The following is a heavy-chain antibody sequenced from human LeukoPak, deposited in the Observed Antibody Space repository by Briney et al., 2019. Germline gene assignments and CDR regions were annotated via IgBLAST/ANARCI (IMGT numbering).Heavy chain of an antibody. CDR3: ARPQGALYNWNDRQFDY. D-gene: IGHD1-1*01. CDR2: INAGNGNT. V-gene: IGHV1-3*01. J-gene: IGHJ4*02. Sequence: ASVKVSCKASGYTFTSYAMHWVRQAPGQRLEWMGWINAGNGNTKYSQKFQGRVTITRDTSASTAYMELSSLRSEDTAVYYCARPQGALYNWNDRQFDYWGQGTLVTVSS. CDR1: GYTFTSYA.